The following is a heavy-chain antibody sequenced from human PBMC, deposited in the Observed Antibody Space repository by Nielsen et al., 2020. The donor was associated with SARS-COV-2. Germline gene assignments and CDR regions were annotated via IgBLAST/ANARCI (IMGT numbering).Heavy chain of an antibody. V-gene: IGHV5-10-1*01. Sequence: SCKGSGYSFTSYWISWVRQMPGKGLEWMGRIDPSDSYTNYSPSFQGHVTISADKSISTAYLQWSSLKASDTAMYYCATLHYYGSGSYYNDYWYFDLWGRGTLVTVSS. D-gene: IGHD3-10*01. CDR3: ATLHYYGSGSYYNDYWYFDL. CDR1: GYSFTSYW. CDR2: IDPSDSYT. J-gene: IGHJ2*01.